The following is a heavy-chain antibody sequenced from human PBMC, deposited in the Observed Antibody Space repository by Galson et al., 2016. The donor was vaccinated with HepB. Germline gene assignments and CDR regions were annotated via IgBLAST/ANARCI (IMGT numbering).Heavy chain of an antibody. CDR3: ARDYLSAFDI. V-gene: IGHV4-59*01. J-gene: IGHJ3*02. CDR1: GASISDYY. CDR2: IYYSGAT. Sequence: SETLSLTCTVSGASISDYYWSWIRQPPGKGLQYIGYIYYSGATSYNPSLKSLVTMSLDTSSNQFSLKLSSVTATDTAVYYCARDYLSAFDIWGQGTMVTVS.